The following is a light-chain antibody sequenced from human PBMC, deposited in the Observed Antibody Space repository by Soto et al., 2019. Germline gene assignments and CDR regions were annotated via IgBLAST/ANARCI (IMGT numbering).Light chain of an antibody. J-gene: IGKJ4*01. CDR2: FAS. CDR3: QQYDTSPLT. Sequence: DTQMTQSPSTLSASVGDRVTITCRASQSISNWLAWYQQKPGKAPNLLIYFASTLQSGVPSMFSGSGSGTEFTLTISSLQPDDFATYYCQQYDTSPLTFGGGTKVEIK. V-gene: IGKV1-5*03. CDR1: QSISNW.